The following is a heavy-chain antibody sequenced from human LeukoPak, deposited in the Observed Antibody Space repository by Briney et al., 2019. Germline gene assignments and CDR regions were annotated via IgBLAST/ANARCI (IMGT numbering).Heavy chain of an antibody. D-gene: IGHD6-13*01. V-gene: IGHV4-4*07. Sequence: PSETLSLTCTVSGGSISSYYWSWIRQPAGKGLEWIGHIYTSGSTNYNPSLKSRVTISVDTSKNQFSLKLSSVTAADTAVYYCARAGAAAGSGSLFDPWGQGTLVTVSS. CDR3: ARAGAAAGSGSLFDP. CDR1: GGSISSYY. J-gene: IGHJ5*02. CDR2: IYTSGST.